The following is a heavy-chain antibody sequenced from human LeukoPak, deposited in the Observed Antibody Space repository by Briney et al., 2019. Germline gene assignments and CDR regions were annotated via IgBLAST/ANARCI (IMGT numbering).Heavy chain of an antibody. J-gene: IGHJ4*02. CDR2: INRSGST. V-gene: IGHV4-38-2*02. D-gene: IGHD6-6*01. Sequence: SETLSLTCTVSGYSISSGYYWGWIRQPPGKGLEWIAIINRSGSTDYNPSLKSRVSISVDTSKNQFSLKLTSVTAADTAVYYCARGGIYTSSSDFAFWGQGTLVTVSS. CDR1: GYSISSGYY. CDR3: ARGGIYTSSSDFAF.